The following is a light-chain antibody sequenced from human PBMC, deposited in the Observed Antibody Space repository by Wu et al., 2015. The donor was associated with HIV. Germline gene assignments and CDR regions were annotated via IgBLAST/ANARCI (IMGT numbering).Light chain of an antibody. CDR1: QSIRSY. Sequence: DIQMTQSPSSLSASVGDRVTITCRASQSIRSYLNWYQQKPGKAPKLLIYAASSLQSGVPSRFSGSGSETDFTLTITSLQPEDFATYYCQQSYNTVVTFGQGTRLEIK. J-gene: IGKJ5*01. CDR2: AAS. V-gene: IGKV1-39*01. CDR3: QQSYNTVVT.